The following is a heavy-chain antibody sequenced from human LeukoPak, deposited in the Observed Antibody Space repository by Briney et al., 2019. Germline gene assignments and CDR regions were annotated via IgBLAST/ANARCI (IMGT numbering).Heavy chain of an antibody. J-gene: IGHJ3*02. CDR2: IWYDGSNK. CDR3: ARDHRKYYYDSSGYYGAFDI. V-gene: IGHV3-33*01. CDR1: GFTFSSYG. Sequence: GRFLRLSCAASGFTFSSYGMHWVRQAPGKGLEWVAVIWYDGSNKYYADSVKGRFTISRDNSKNTLYLQMNSLRAEDTAVYYCARDHRKYYYDSSGYYGAFDIWGQGTMVTVSS. D-gene: IGHD3-22*01.